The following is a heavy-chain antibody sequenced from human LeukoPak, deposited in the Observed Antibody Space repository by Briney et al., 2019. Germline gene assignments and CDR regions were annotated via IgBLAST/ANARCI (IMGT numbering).Heavy chain of an antibody. CDR1: GYAFTDYY. D-gene: IGHD2-21*02. CDR3: ARQRRYCGGDCYSGYFDY. Sequence: GESLKISCQGPGYAFTDYYIGWVRQMPGKGLEWMGIIYPADSDTRYSPSFQGQVTISADKSISTAYLQWRSLKASDTAMYFCARQRRYCGGDCYSGYFDYWGQGTLVTVSS. CDR2: IYPADSDT. V-gene: IGHV5-51*01. J-gene: IGHJ4*02.